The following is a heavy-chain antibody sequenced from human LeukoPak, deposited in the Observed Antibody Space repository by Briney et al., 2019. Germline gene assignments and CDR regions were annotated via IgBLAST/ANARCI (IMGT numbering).Heavy chain of an antibody. Sequence: ASVKVSCKASGYTFTSYGISWVRQAPGQGLEWMGWISAYNGNTNYAQKLQGRVTMTTDTSTSTAYMELRSLRSDDTAVYYCARVSKEDILTGYIVPPGADPWGQGTLVTVSS. CDR3: ARVSKEDILTGYIVPPGADP. CDR1: GYTFTSYG. CDR2: ISAYNGNT. V-gene: IGHV1-18*01. J-gene: IGHJ5*02. D-gene: IGHD3-9*01.